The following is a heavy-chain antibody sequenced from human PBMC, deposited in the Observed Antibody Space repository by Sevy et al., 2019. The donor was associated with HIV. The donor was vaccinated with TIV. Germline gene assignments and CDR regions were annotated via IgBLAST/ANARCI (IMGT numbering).Heavy chain of an antibody. CDR1: GGSFSDYY. CDR3: ARSIASVLPGPLGLFFRVYSNWFGP. V-gene: IGHV4-34*01. Sequence: SETLSLTCAVYGGSFSDYYWSWIRQPPGGGLEWIGEISHIGSTNYNPSLKSRVTMSLDTSTNQFSLKLKSMTAADTALYYCARSIASVLPGPLGLFFRVYSNWFGPWGQGTLVTVSS. J-gene: IGHJ5*02. D-gene: IGHD6-13*01. CDR2: ISHIGST.